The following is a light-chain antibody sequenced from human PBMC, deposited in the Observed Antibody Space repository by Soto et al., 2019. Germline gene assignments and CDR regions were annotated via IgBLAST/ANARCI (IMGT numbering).Light chain of an antibody. J-gene: IGKJ1*01. CDR1: QDISGY. Sequence: DIQLTQSPSFLSASVGDRVTITCRPSQDISGYLALFQQRPGKAPKLLISAASTLQSGVPSRFSGSGSGTEFALTLSSLQPEDFATYYCQQRDSYPWTFGQGTKVDIK. CDR2: AAS. V-gene: IGKV1-9*01. CDR3: QQRDSYPWT.